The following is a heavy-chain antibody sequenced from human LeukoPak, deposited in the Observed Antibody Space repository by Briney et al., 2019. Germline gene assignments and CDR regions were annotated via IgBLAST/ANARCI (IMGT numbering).Heavy chain of an antibody. D-gene: IGHD6-6*01. CDR2: INHSGST. J-gene: IGHJ4*02. CDR1: GGSFSGYY. V-gene: IGHV4-34*01. Sequence: SETLSLTCAVYGGSFSGYYWSWIRQPPGKGLEWIGEINHSGSTNYSPSLKSRVTISVDTSKNQFSLKLSSVTAADTAVYYCARARRAARPYYFDYWGQGTLVTVSS. CDR3: ARARRAARPYYFDY.